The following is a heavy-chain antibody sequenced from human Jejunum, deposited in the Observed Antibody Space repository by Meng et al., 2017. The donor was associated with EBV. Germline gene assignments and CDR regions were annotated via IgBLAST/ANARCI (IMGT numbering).Heavy chain of an antibody. CDR3: ARSEMGATKWFDT. V-gene: IGHV4-39*01. CDR1: GGSISSSSYY. Sequence: QLQLQESGPGLVKPSETLSLTCTVSGGSISSSSYYWGWIRQPPGKGLEWIGTYYNSGSTYYNPSLKSRVTISVDTSKKQFSLKLTSVTAADTAVYYCARSEMGATKWFDTWGQGTLVTVAS. J-gene: IGHJ5*02. D-gene: IGHD1-26*01. CDR2: YYNSGST.